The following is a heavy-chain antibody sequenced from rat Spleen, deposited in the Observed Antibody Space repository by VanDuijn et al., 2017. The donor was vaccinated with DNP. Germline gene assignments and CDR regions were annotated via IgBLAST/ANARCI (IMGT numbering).Heavy chain of an antibody. CDR3: TSHYVYYGLFG. CDR2: ISSSGNRT. V-gene: IGHV5-7*01. CDR1: GFTFSDYY. J-gene: IGHJ2*01. D-gene: IGHD1-6*01. Sequence: EVQLVESGGGLVQPGRSLKLSCAASGFTFSDYYMAWVRQTPEKGLEWVATISSSGNRTYYPDSVKGRFTLPRDDAKSSLYLQMNSLKSEDTATYYCTSHYVYYGLFGWGQGVMDTVSS.